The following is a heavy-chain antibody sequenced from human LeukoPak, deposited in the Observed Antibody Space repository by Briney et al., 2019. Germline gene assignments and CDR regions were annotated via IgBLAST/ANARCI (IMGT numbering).Heavy chain of an antibody. D-gene: IGHD3-3*01. CDR1: GFTFSSYA. J-gene: IGHJ4*02. V-gene: IGHV3-23*01. Sequence: GGSLRLSCAASGFTFSSYAMSWARQVPGKGLEWVSAISGSGGSTYYADSVKGRFTISRDNSKNTLYLQMNSLKAEDTAVYYCAKAISFGYYFDCWGQGTLVTVSS. CDR2: ISGSGGST. CDR3: AKAISFGYYFDC.